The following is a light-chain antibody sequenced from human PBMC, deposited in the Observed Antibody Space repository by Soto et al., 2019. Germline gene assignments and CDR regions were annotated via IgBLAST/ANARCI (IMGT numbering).Light chain of an antibody. CDR1: QSVSTY. V-gene: IGKV3-11*01. CDR3: QQRSNWPST. J-gene: IGKJ4*01. CDR2: DAS. Sequence: EIVLTQSPATLSLSPGERATLSCRASQSVSTYLAWYQQKPGQAPRLLIYDASNRATDIPARFSGGGSGTDFALTISSLEPEDFAVYYCQQRSNWPSTFDGGTKVEIK.